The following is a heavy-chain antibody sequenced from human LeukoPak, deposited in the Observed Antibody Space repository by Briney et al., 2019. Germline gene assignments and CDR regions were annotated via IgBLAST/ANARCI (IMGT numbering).Heavy chain of an antibody. Sequence: SETLSLTCTVSGGSISSYYWSWIRQPPGKGLEWIGYIYYSGSTNYNPSLKSRVTISVDTSKTQFSLKLSSVTAADTAVYYCARNPKGYCSGGSCNRYYYYYYYMDVWGKGTLVTVSS. CDR3: ARNPKGYCSGGSCNRYYYYYYYMDV. CDR2: IYYSGST. CDR1: GGSISSYY. J-gene: IGHJ6*03. V-gene: IGHV4-59*01. D-gene: IGHD2-15*01.